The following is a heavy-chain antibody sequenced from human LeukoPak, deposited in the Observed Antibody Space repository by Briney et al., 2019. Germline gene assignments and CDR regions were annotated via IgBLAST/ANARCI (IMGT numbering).Heavy chain of an antibody. CDR2: IKGDGSET. V-gene: IGHV3-74*01. CDR1: GFSLTPYF. J-gene: IGHJ4*02. Sequence: GGSLRLACAASGFSLTPYFMHWVRQVPGKGLVWVARIKGDGSETGYADSVKGRFTISRDTAKNTVYLQMNSLSAEDTALYYCARDLDWLLYDYWGQGTLVTVSS. CDR3: ARDLDWLLYDY. D-gene: IGHD3-9*01.